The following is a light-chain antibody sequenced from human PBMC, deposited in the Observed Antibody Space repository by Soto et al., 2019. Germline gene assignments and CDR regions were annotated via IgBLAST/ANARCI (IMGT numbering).Light chain of an antibody. CDR2: SNN. CDR1: NFNVKNNY. Sequence: QSVLTQPPSLSGTPGQRVTISCSGSNFNVKNNYGYWYQQFAGTAPKLLIYSNNRRPSGVPDLFSGSKSGSSASLAISGLRPEDEADYYCASWDDSLSETVFGGGTQLTVL. J-gene: IGLJ7*01. V-gene: IGLV1-47*01. CDR3: ASWDDSLSETV.